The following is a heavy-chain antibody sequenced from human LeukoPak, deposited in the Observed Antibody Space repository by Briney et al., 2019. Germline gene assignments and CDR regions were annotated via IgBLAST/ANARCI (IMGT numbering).Heavy chain of an antibody. J-gene: IGHJ4*02. CDR1: GGSISSGGYS. CDR2: IYHSGST. Sequence: SETLSLTCAVSGGSISSGGYSWSWIRQPPGTGLEWIGYIYHSGSTYYNPSLKSRVTISVDRSKNQFSLKLSSVTAADTAVYYCARAGDSSGSLDYWGQGTLVTVSS. D-gene: IGHD3-22*01. CDR3: ARAGDSSGSLDY. V-gene: IGHV4-30-2*01.